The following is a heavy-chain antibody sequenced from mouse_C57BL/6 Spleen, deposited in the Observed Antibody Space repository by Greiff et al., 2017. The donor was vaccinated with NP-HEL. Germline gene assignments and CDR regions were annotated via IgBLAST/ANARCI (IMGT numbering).Heavy chain of an antibody. V-gene: IGHV1-22*01. CDR3: ARATTVPWYFDV. J-gene: IGHJ1*03. D-gene: IGHD1-1*01. CDR1: GYTFTDYN. CDR2: INPNNGGT. Sequence: EVQLQQSGPELVKPGASVKMSCKASGYTFTDYNMHWVKQSHGKSLEWIGYINPNNGGTSYNQKFKGKATLTVNKSSSTAYMELRSLTSEESAVDYCARATTVPWYFDVWGTGTTVTVSS.